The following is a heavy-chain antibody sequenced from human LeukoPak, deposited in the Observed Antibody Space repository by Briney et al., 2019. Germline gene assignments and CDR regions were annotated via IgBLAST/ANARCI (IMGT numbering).Heavy chain of an antibody. CDR1: GGSITSDY. CDR2: IYYSGST. V-gene: IGHV4-59*08. Sequence: SETLSLTCTVSGGSITSDYCSWVRQPPGKGLEWIGYIYYSGSTNYNPSFKSRVTISVDTSKNQFSLKLSSVTAADTAVYYCARMQGPRYFDLWGRGTLVTVSS. J-gene: IGHJ2*01. CDR3: ARMQGPRYFDL.